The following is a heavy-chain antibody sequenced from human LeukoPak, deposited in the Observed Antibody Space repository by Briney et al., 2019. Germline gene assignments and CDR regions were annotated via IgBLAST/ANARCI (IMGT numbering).Heavy chain of an antibody. D-gene: IGHD1-26*01. J-gene: IGHJ4*02. CDR1: GFTFTTSL. Sequence: TGGSLRLSCAASGFTFTTSLMNWVRQAPGKGLEWVSVIYSGGSTYYADSVKGRFTISRDNSKNTLYLQMNSLRAEDTAVYYCARGRSGSYYDYWGQGTLVTVSS. CDR2: IYSGGST. CDR3: ARGRSGSYYDY. V-gene: IGHV3-53*01.